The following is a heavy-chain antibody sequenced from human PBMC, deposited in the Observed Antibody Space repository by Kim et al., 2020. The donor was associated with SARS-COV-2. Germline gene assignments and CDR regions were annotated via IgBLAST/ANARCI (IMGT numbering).Heavy chain of an antibody. V-gene: IGHV3-13*01. Sequence: GGSLRLSCAASGFTFSSYDMHWVRQATGKGLEWVSAIGTAGDTYYPGSVKGRFTISRENAKNSLYLQMNSLRAGDTAVYYCARATGSDSNYYYGSGSYVGAFDIWGQGTMVTVSS. CDR1: GFTFSSYD. CDR3: ARATGSDSNYYYGSGSYVGAFDI. D-gene: IGHD3-10*01. CDR2: IGTAGDT. J-gene: IGHJ3*02.